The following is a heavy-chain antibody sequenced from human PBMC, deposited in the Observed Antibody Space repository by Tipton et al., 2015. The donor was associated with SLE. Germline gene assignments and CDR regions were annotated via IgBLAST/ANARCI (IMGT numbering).Heavy chain of an antibody. Sequence: TLSLTCAVYGGSFSGYYWSWIRQPPGKGLEWIGEINHSGSTSYNPSLKSRVTISVDTSKNQFSLKLSSVTAADTAVYYCARGRVSSSSGHYWGQGTLVTVSS. CDR2: INHSGST. D-gene: IGHD6-6*01. V-gene: IGHV4-34*01. CDR1: GGSFSGYY. J-gene: IGHJ4*02. CDR3: ARGRVSSSSGHY.